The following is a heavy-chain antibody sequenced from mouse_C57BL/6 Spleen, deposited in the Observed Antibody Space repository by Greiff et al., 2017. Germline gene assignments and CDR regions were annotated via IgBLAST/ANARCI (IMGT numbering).Heavy chain of an antibody. Sequence: EVKVEESGGGLVKPGGSLKLSCAASGFTFSSYAMSWVRQTPEKRLEWVATISDGGSYTYYPDNVKGRFTISRDNAKNNLYLQMSHLKSEDTAMYYCARDLTGPFAYWGQGTLVTVSA. CDR2: ISDGGSYT. CDR3: ARDLTGPFAY. V-gene: IGHV5-4*01. CDR1: GFTFSSYA. J-gene: IGHJ3*01. D-gene: IGHD4-1*01.